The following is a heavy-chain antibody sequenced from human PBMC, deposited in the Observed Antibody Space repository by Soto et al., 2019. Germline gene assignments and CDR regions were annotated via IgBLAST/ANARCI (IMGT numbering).Heavy chain of an antibody. D-gene: IGHD3-3*01. CDR1: GFTFSSYG. CDR2: IWYDGSNK. J-gene: IGHJ6*02. CDR3: AKERFLEWLLYDPSYYYGMDV. Sequence: GGSLRLSCAASGFTFSSYGMHWVRQAPGKGLEWVAVIWYDGSNKYYADSVKGRFTISRDNSKNTLYLQMNSLRAEDTAVYYCAKERFLEWLLYDPSYYYGMDVWGQGTTVTVSS. V-gene: IGHV3-33*06.